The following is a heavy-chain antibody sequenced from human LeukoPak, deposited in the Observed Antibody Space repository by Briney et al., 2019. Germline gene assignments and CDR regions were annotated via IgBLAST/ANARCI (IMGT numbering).Heavy chain of an antibody. J-gene: IGHJ1*01. D-gene: IGHD3-10*01. CDR1: GLTFSNSW. CDR2: INNEGTTI. CDR3: ARVSGLGMNEYYQH. Sequence: GGSLRLSCEASGLTFSNSWMHCVGHAPGKGLVRVSRINNEGTTISYADSAKGRFTISRDNAKNTLYLQRNSLRAEDTAVYYCARVSGLGMNEYYQHWGQGTLVTVAS. V-gene: IGHV3-74*01.